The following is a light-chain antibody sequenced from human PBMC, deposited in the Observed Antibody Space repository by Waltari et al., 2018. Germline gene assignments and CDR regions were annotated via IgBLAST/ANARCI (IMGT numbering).Light chain of an antibody. Sequence: QSALTQTASVSGSHGQSITIYCTGTSSDVGGYNSVAWYQHHPGKTPKLMIYEVSNRPSWVSNRFSGSHSGNTSSLTISGLQAEDEAYYYCSSYTSSSTQVFGGGTKLTVL. CDR3: SSYTSSSTQV. J-gene: IGLJ2*01. CDR2: EVS. V-gene: IGLV2-14*01. CDR1: SSDVGGYNS.